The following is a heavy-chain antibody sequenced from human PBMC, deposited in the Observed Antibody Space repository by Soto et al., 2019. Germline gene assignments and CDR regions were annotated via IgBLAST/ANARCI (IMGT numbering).Heavy chain of an antibody. D-gene: IGHD6-13*01. V-gene: IGHV1-18*01. CDR3: AREDGYSSSWYLFDY. Sequence: ASVKVSCKASGYTFTSYGISWVRQAPGQGLEWMGWISAYNGNTNYAQKLQGRVTMTTDTSTSTAYMELRSLRSDDTAVYYCAREDGYSSSWYLFDYWGQGTLVTVSS. CDR1: GYTFTSYG. CDR2: ISAYNGNT. J-gene: IGHJ4*02.